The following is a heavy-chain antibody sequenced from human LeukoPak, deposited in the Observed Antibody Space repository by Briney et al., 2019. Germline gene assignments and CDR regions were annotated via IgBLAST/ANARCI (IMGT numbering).Heavy chain of an antibody. CDR2: IYYSGST. Sequence: EPSETLSLTCTVSGGSISSYYWSWIRQPPGKGLEWIGYIYYSGSTNYNPSLKSRVTISVDTSKNQFSLKLSSVTAADTAVYYCARTGELWPPGFDYWGQGTLVTVSS. V-gene: IGHV4-59*01. CDR1: GGSISSYY. CDR3: ARTGELWPPGFDY. J-gene: IGHJ4*02. D-gene: IGHD3-16*01.